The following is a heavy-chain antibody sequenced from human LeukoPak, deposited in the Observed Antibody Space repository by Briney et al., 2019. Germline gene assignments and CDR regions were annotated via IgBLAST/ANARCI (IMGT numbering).Heavy chain of an antibody. D-gene: IGHD6-19*01. CDR3: ARDGYSSGWYDY. CDR2: IYDSGSP. CDR1: GGSISTYY. Sequence: SGTLSLTCTVSGGSISTYYWVWIRQPPGKGLEWIGHIYDSGSPTYKSSLKSRVTISVDTSKSQFSLRLTSVTAADTAVYYCARDGYSSGWYDYWGQGTLVTVSS. V-gene: IGHV4-59*01. J-gene: IGHJ4*02.